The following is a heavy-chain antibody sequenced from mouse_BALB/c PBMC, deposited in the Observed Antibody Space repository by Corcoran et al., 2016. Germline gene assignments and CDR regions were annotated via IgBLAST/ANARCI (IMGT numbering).Heavy chain of an antibody. J-gene: IGHJ3*01. CDR1: GFNIKDYY. CDR3: ARSGGDPFAY. CDR2: IDPENGNT. D-gene: IGHD3-3*01. Sequence: EVQLQQSGAELVRPGALVKLSCKASGFNIKDYYMHWVKQRPEQGLEWIGWIDPENGNTIYDPKFQGKASITADTSSNTAYLQLSSLTSEDTAVYYCARSGGDPFAYWGQGTLVTVSA. V-gene: IGHV14-1*02.